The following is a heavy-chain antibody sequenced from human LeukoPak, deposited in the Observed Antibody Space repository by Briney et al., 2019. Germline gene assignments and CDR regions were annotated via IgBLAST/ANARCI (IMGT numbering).Heavy chain of an antibody. V-gene: IGHV3-21*01. CDR1: GFTFRNYL. CDR2: ISSSSSYI. D-gene: IGHD3-3*01. Sequence: GGSLRLSCAASGFTFRNYLMNWVRQAPGKGLEWVSSISSSSSYIYYADSVKGRFTISRDNAKNSLYLQMNRLRAEDTAVYYCARINDFWSGSLDYWGQGTLVTVSS. CDR3: ARINDFWSGSLDY. J-gene: IGHJ4*02.